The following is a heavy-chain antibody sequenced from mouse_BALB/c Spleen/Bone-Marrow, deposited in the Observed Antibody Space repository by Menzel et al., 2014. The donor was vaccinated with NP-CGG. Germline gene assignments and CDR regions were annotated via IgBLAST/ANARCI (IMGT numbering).Heavy chain of an antibody. J-gene: IGHJ2*01. CDR2: ICPGDGDT. CDR1: GFAFSTYC. V-gene: IGHV1-80*01. Sequence: QVQLKESGAELVRPGSSVKISCESSGFAFSTYCINWVKQTPGQGLEWIAKICPGDGDTFFNGSVKGKATLTADSASNTAYMEFSSLTSEDSAVYYCARGGISVDYWGQGTTLTVSS. CDR3: ARGGISVDY.